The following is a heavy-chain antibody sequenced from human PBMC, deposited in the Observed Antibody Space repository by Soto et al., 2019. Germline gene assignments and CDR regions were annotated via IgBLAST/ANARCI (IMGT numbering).Heavy chain of an antibody. V-gene: IGHV1-3*05. D-gene: IGHD3-16*02. J-gene: IGHJ4*02. CDR3: ARSAISPFGGLIGPFDY. CDR2: INAGNGNT. Sequence: QVQLVQSGAEEKKPGASVKVSCKASGYTFTAYATHWVRQAPGQRLEWMGWINAGNGNTRYSQKFQTRVTITSDTSASTAHMELSSLRFEDTAVYYCARSAISPFGGLIGPFDYWGQGNLVAVSS. CDR1: GYTFTAYA.